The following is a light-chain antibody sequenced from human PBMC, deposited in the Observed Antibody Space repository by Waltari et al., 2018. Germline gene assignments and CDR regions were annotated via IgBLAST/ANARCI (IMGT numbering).Light chain of an antibody. CDR2: GAS. J-gene: IGKJ2*01. CDR1: QSLTKRY. V-gene: IGKV3-20*01. Sequence: VLTQSPGTLSLSSGERATLSCRASQSLTKRYLAWYQQKPGPAPRLLIYGASSRAAGIPDRFSGSGSGTDFTLTISRLEPEDFAVYYCQQYGSSVLYTFGQGTKLEIK. CDR3: QQYGSSVLYT.